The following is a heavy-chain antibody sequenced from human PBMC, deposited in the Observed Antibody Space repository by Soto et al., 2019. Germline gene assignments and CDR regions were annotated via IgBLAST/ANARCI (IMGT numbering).Heavy chain of an antibody. CDR3: VKYWSGDKCPCLDV. D-gene: IGHD3-3*01. J-gene: IGHJ6*02. Sequence: EVQLLESGGGLVQPGGSLRLSCATSGFTFSNYAMTWFRQPPGEGLEWVSTISGGTTYYADSVKGRFTISRDNPKKTLELQMNSRRAEDTAVYYCVKYWSGDKCPCLDVWGQGTTVTVSS. CDR2: ISGGTT. V-gene: IGHV3-23*01. CDR1: GFTFSNYA.